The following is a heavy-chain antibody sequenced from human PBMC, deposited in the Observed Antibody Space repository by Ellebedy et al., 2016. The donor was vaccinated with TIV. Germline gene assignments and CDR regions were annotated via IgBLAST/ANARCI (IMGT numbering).Heavy chain of an antibody. D-gene: IGHD1-26*01. V-gene: IGHV3-66*04. Sequence: GESLKISCVASGLSLSNNYMCWVRRAPGKGLEWVSVLYAGGSTYYADSVKGRFTTSRDDSKNTLFLQLSSLRAEDTGVYYCARRPSGSDWVYFDNWGQGTLVTVSS. CDR2: LYAGGST. J-gene: IGHJ4*02. CDR1: GLSLSNNY. CDR3: ARRPSGSDWVYFDN.